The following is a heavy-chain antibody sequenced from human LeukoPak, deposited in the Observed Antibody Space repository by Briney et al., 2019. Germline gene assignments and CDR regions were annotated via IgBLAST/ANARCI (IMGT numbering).Heavy chain of an antibody. CDR2: ISSTGST. J-gene: IGHJ5*02. V-gene: IGHV4-61*02. CDR3: ARDTTIFGVVP. CDR1: GGSISSGGHY. Sequence: PSQTLSLTCTVSGGSISSGGHYWSWIRQPAGKGLEYLGRISSTGSTNYNPSLRSRVTISADTSKNQFSLKLSSVTAADTAVYYCARDTTIFGVVPWGQGTLVTVSS. D-gene: IGHD3-3*01.